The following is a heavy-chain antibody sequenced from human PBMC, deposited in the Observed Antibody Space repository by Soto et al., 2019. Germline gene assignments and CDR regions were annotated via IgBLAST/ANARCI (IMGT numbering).Heavy chain of an antibody. V-gene: IGHV1-18*01. Sequence: ASVKVSCKASGYTFTSYGISWVRQAPGQGLEWMGWISAYNGNTNYAQKLQGRVTMTTDTSTSTAYMELRSLRSDDTAVYYCAREESSNSWYHFAYWGQGTLVTVSS. CDR1: GYTFTSYG. CDR2: ISAYNGNT. CDR3: AREESSNSWYHFAY. J-gene: IGHJ4*02. D-gene: IGHD6-13*01.